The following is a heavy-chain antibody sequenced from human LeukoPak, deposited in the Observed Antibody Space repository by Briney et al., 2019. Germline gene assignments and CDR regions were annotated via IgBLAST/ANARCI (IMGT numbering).Heavy chain of an antibody. CDR2: IYHSGSS. V-gene: IGHV4-59*01. CDR1: GGSISGYY. J-gene: IGHJ4*02. CDR3: ARGDHYSSHRFGS. D-gene: IGHD6-13*01. Sequence: SETLSLTCTVSGGSISGYYWNWIRQPPGKGLEWIGYIYHSGSSNYNPSLKSRVTISVDTSKKQFSLMLSSVTAADTAVYYCARGDHYSSHRFGSWGQGTLVTVSS.